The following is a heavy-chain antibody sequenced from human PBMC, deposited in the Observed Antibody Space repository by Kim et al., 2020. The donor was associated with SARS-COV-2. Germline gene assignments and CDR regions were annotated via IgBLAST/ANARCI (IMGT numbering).Heavy chain of an antibody. CDR1: GYTFTSYG. D-gene: IGHD6-19*01. J-gene: IGHJ4*02. V-gene: IGHV1-18*01. CDR3: ARDFYGCGRSDWSDVFDY. Sequence: ASVKVSCKASGYTFTSYGISWVRQAPGQGLEWMGWISGNNGNTKYAQKFQGRVTMTTNTSTSTAYMELRSLRSDDTAVYYCARDFYGCGRSDWSDVFDYGGEGTVVTVSS. CDR2: ISGNNGNT.